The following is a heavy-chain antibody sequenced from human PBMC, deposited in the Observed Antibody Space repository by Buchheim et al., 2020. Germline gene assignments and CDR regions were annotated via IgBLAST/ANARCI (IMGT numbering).Heavy chain of an antibody. J-gene: IGHJ6*02. CDR3: AKDRYSSSWYSQYYYYGMDV. CDR2: ISYDGSNK. D-gene: IGHD6-13*01. V-gene: IGHV3-30*18. CDR1: GFTFSSYG. Sequence: QVQLVESGGGVVQPGRSLRLSCAASGFTFSSYGMHWVRQAPGKGLEWVAVISYDGSNKYYADSVKGRCTISRDNSKNTLYLQMNSLRAEDTAVYYCAKDRYSSSWYSQYYYYGMDVWGQGTT.